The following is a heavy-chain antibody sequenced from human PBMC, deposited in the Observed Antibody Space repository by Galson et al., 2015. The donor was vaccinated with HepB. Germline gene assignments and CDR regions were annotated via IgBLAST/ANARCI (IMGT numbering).Heavy chain of an antibody. CDR3: ARRRSSYSSGWYGESDY. D-gene: IGHD6-19*01. Sequence: QSGAEVKKPGESLRISCKGSGYSFTSYWISWVRQMPGKGLEWMGRIDPSDSYTNYSPSFQGHVTISADMSISTSYLQWSSLKASDTAMYYCARRRSSYSSGWYGESDYWGQGTLVTVSS. V-gene: IGHV5-10-1*01. CDR2: IDPSDSYT. CDR1: GYSFTSYW. J-gene: IGHJ4*02.